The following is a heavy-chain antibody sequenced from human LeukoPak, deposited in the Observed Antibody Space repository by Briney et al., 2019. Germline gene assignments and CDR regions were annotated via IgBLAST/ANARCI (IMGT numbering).Heavy chain of an antibody. V-gene: IGHV3-30*04. D-gene: IGHD5-18*01. CDR3: ARDLSYGSLDFDY. CDR2: ISKDGSNK. CDR1: GLTFSRYG. Sequence: GGSLRLSCAASGLTFSRYGMHWVRQAPGKGLEWVAVISKDGSNKNYADSVKGRFTISRDDSKDTLYLQMNSLRAEDTALYSCARDLSYGSLDFDYWGQGTLVTVSS. J-gene: IGHJ4*02.